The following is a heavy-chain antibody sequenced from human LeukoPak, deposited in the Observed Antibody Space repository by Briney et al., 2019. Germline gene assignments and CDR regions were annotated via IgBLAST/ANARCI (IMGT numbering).Heavy chain of an antibody. Sequence: PGGSLRLSCAASGFTLSNYAMRWVRQAPGKGLEWVAVISYDGSNKYYADSVKGRFTISRDNSKNTLYLQMNSLRAEDTAAYYCARYSANYYDSSGYHVTWGQGTLVTVSS. J-gene: IGHJ5*02. V-gene: IGHV3-30*04. CDR1: GFTLSNYA. CDR3: ARYSANYYDSSGYHVT. CDR2: ISYDGSNK. D-gene: IGHD3-22*01.